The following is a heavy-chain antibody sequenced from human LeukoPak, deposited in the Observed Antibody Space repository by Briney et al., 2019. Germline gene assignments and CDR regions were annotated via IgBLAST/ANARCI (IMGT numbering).Heavy chain of an antibody. CDR2: ISNSGGST. D-gene: IGHD2-21*01. Sequence: QPGGSLRLSCADSGFTFSSHAMSWVRQAPGKGLEWVSGISNSGGSTYYADSVKGRFTISRDNSKNTLYLQMNSLRVEDTAVYYCAKRSWADSYYFDYWGQGTLVTVSS. J-gene: IGHJ4*02. CDR1: GFTFSSHA. V-gene: IGHV3-23*01. CDR3: AKRSWADSYYFDY.